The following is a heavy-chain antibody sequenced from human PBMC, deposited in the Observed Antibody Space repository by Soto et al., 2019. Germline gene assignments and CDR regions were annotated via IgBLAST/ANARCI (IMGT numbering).Heavy chain of an antibody. V-gene: IGHV4-34*01. D-gene: IGHD6-19*01. CDR2: INHSGST. CDR1: GGSISSYY. CDR3: ARGTKQYYFDY. J-gene: IGHJ4*02. Sequence: SETLSLTCTVSGGSISSYYWSWIRQPPGKGLEWIGEINHSGSTNYNPSLKSRVTISVDTSKNQFSLKLSSVTAADTAVYYCARGTKQYYFDYWGQGTLVTVSS.